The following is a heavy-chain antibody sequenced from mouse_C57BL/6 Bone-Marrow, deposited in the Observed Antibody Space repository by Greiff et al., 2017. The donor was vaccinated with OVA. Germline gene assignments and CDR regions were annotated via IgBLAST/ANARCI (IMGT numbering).Heavy chain of an antibody. CDR2: IYPRSGNT. D-gene: IGHD2-4*01. Sequence: QVQLKESGAELARPGASVKLSCKASGYTFTSYGISWVKQRTGQGLEWIGEIYPRSGNTYYNEKFKGKATLTADKSSRTAYMELRSLTSEDSAVYFCARERIWDYVLYWYFDVWGTGTTVTVSS. J-gene: IGHJ1*03. CDR3: ARERIWDYVLYWYFDV. CDR1: GYTFTSYG. V-gene: IGHV1-81*01.